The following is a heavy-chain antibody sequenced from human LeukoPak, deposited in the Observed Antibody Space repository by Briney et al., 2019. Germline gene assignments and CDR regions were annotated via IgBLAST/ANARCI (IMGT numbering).Heavy chain of an antibody. V-gene: IGHV7-4-1*02. CDR3: ARDLMVRGRGNGVIGQ. CDR1: GYTFTSYA. Sequence: ASVKVPCKASGYTFTSYAMNWVRQAPGQGLEWMGWINTNTGNPTYAQGFTGRFVLSLDTSVSTAYLQISGLKAEDTAVYYCARDLMVRGRGNGVIGQWGQGTLVTVSS. J-gene: IGHJ4*02. CDR2: INTNTGNP. D-gene: IGHD3-10*01.